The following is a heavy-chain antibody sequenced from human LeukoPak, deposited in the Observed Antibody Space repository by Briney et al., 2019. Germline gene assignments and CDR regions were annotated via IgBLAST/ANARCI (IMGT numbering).Heavy chain of an antibody. CDR2: ISAYNGNT. Sequence: ASVKDSCKASGYTFTSYGISWVRQAPGQGLEWMGWISAYNGNTNYAQKLQGRVTMTTDTSTSTAYMELRSLRSDDTAVYYCARGGTIAAAGFRWFDPWGQGTLVTVSS. CDR1: GYTFTSYG. J-gene: IGHJ5*02. D-gene: IGHD6-13*01. CDR3: ARGGTIAAAGFRWFDP. V-gene: IGHV1-18*01.